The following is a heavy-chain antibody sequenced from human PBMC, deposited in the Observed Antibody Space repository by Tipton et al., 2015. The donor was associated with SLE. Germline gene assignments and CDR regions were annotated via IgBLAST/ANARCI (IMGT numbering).Heavy chain of an antibody. V-gene: IGHV3-30*04. J-gene: IGHJ2*01. D-gene: IGHD5-12*01. CDR2: ISYDGSNK. Sequence: SLRLSCAASGFTISSYAMHWVRQAPGKGLEWVAVISYDGSNKYYADSVKGRFTISRDNSKNTLYLQMNRLRAEYTAVYYCPKMGIQAGLRLEYFDQWGRGTLVTVSS. CDR3: PKMGIQAGLRLEYFDQ. CDR1: GFTISSYA.